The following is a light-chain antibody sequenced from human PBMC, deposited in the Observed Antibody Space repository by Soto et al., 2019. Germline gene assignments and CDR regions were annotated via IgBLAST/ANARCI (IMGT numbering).Light chain of an antibody. V-gene: IGKV1-39*01. J-gene: IGKJ3*01. CDR1: QTISSY. Sequence: DIQMTQSPSSLSASVGDRVTITCRASQTISSYLNWYQERPGKAPRLLIYAASTLQSGVPSRFSGRGFATEFTLAINNLQPEDFATYYCQQSYSTPFTFGPGTKVDIK. CDR2: AAS. CDR3: QQSYSTPFT.